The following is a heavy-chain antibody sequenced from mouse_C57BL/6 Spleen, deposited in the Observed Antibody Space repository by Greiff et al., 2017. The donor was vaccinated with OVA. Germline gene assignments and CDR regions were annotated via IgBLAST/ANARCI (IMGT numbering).Heavy chain of an antibody. CDR1: GYTFTSYW. CDR2: IHPNSGST. D-gene: IGHD1-1*01. V-gene: IGHV1-64*01. J-gene: IGHJ2*01. CDR3: ASSPITTVVADYFDY. Sequence: VQLQQPGAELVKPGASVKLSCKASGYTFTSYWMHWVKQRPGQGLEWIGMIHPNSGSTNYNEKFKSKATLTVDKSSSTAYMQLSSLTSEDSAVYYCASSPITTVVADYFDYWGQGTTLTVSS.